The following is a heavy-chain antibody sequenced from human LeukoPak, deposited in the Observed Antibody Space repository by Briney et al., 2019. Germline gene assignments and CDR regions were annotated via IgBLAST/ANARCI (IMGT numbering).Heavy chain of an antibody. D-gene: IGHD6-13*01. CDR3: AREAAVGTGGFDY. V-gene: IGHV4-59*01. CDR1: GGSISAYY. Sequence: TSETLSLTCTLSGGSISAYYWSWIRQPPGKGLEWIGYIYNSGSANYNPSLQSRVTILIDTSKKQFSLKVSSVTAADTAVYYCAREAAVGTGGFDYWGQGTLVTVSS. CDR2: IYNSGSA. J-gene: IGHJ4*02.